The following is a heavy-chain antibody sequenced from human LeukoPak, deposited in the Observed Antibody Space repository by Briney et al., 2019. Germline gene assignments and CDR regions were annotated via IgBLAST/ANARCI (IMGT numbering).Heavy chain of an antibody. CDR3: ARGAVSGTYRYLY. CDR1: GHTFNGYQ. V-gene: IGHV1-2*02. D-gene: IGHD3-16*02. Sequence: ASVKVSCKASGHTFNGYQIHWVRQAPGQGLEWMGWINPNRGDTKYAQKFQGRVTMTSDTSTSTVYMELSRLSSDDTAVYSCARGAVSGTYRYLYWGQGTLVTVSS. CDR2: INPNRGDT. J-gene: IGHJ4*02.